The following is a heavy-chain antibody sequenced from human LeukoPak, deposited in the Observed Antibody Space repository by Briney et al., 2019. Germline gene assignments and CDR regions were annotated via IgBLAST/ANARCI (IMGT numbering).Heavy chain of an antibody. Sequence: GGSLRLSCAPSGFPFSSLGMHWARQAPGRGRVGVGFIRSWAYGGTTEYAASVKGRFTISRDDSKNIPYLQMSSLKTGDTAGYYCTRDNHFLTGYYLFDYWGQGTLVTVSS. D-gene: IGHD3/OR15-3a*01. J-gene: IGHJ4*02. CDR2: IRSWAYGGTT. V-gene: IGHV3-49*04. CDR1: GFPFSSLG. CDR3: TRDNHFLTGYYLFDY.